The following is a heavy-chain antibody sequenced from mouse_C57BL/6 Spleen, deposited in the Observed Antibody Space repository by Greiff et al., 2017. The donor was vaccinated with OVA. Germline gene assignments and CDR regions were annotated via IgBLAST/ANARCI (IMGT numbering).Heavy chain of an antibody. V-gene: IGHV1-64*01. CDR2: IHPNSGST. Sequence: QVQLQQPGAELVKPGASVKLSCKASGYTFTSYWMHWVKQRPGQGLEWIGMIHPNSGSTNYNEKFKSKATLTVDKSSSTAYMHLSSLTSDDSAVYYCAILCTTVVAYYFDYWGQGTTLTVSS. J-gene: IGHJ2*01. D-gene: IGHD1-1*01. CDR1: GYTFTSYW. CDR3: AILCTTVVAYYFDY.